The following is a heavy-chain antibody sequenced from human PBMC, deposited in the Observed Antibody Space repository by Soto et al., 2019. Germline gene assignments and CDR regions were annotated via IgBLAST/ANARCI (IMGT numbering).Heavy chain of an antibody. D-gene: IGHD1-26*01. CDR1: GFNFGSYG. V-gene: IGHV3-33*01. J-gene: IGHJ4*02. Sequence: QVQLVESGGGVVQPGRSLRLSCAASGFNFGSYGMHWVRQAPGKGLEWVAITRHDGSNTYYADSVRGRFTISRDNYKNTLYLQMNSLTVEDTAVYYCVRDGVGATPFFGYFDYWGQGTLITVSS. CDR3: VRDGVGATPFFGYFDY. CDR2: TRHDGSNT.